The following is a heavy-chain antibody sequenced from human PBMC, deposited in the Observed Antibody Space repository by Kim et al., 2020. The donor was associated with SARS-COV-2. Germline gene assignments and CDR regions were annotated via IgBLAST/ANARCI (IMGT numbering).Heavy chain of an antibody. D-gene: IGHD7-27*01. CDR1: GFTFSSYG. CDR2: IYYDGSNK. CDR3: ARTHPNWGLSIGY. J-gene: IGHJ4*02. V-gene: IGHV3-33*01. Sequence: GGSLRLSCAASGFTFSSYGMHWVRQAPGKGLEWVAIIYYDGSNKYYADSVKGRFTISRDNSKNTLYLQMNSLRAEDTAVYYCARTHPNWGLSIGYWGQGTLVSVSS.